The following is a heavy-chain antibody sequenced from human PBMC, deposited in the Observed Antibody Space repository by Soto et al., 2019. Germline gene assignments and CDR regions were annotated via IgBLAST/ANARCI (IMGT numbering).Heavy chain of an antibody. Sequence: SETLSLTCTVSGGSISISSYYWGWIRQPPGKGLEWIGSIYYSGSTYYNPSLKSRVTISVDTSKNQFSLKLSSVTAADTAVYYCARQRPRGGVDAWGPGTLVTVSS. V-gene: IGHV4-39*01. CDR1: GGSISISSYY. CDR2: IYYSGST. D-gene: IGHD3-16*01. J-gene: IGHJ5*02. CDR3: ARQRPRGGVDA.